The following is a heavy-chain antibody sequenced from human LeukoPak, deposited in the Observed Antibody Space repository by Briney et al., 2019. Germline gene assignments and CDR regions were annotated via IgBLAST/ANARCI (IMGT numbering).Heavy chain of an antibody. CDR2: ISGSGGST. D-gene: IGHD6-13*01. V-gene: IGHV3-23*01. Sequence: GGSLRLSCAASGFTFSSYAMSWVRQAPGKGLEWVPGISGSGGSTFYADSVKGRFTISRDNSKNALYLQMNSLRAEDTAVYYCAKDFRSSGSYFDYWGQGTLVTVSS. CDR1: GFTFSSYA. CDR3: AKDFRSSGSYFDY. J-gene: IGHJ4*02.